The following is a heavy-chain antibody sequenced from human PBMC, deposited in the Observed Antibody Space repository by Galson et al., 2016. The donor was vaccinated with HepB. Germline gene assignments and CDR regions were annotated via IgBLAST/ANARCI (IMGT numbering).Heavy chain of an antibody. J-gene: IGHJ6*02. CDR3: ARGIMAAHWGMDV. Sequence: SLRLSCAAAGFNFYGYWMSWVRQAPGRGLEWVANIREDGSEIYYMESVKGRFTISRDNAKSSLTLQMNILTAEDTAVCYCARGIMAAHWGMDVWGQGTTVIVSS. V-gene: IGHV3-7*03. D-gene: IGHD3-16*01. CDR2: IREDGSEI. CDR1: GFNFYGYW.